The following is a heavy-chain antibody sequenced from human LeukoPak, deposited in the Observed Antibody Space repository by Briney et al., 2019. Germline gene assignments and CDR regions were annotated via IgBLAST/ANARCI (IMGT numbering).Heavy chain of an antibody. V-gene: IGHV3-23*01. D-gene: IGHD4-17*01. J-gene: IGHJ4*02. CDR3: AKVLDDYGDFGPINPSDY. Sequence: GGSLRLSCAASGFTFSSYAMSWVRQAPGKGLEWVSAISGSGGSTYYADSVKGRFTISRDNSKSTLYLQMNSLRAEDTAVYYCAKVLDDYGDFGPINPSDYWGQGTLVTVSS. CDR2: ISGSGGST. CDR1: GFTFSSYA.